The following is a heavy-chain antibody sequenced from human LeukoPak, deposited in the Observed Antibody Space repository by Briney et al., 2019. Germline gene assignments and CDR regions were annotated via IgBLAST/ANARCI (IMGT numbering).Heavy chain of an antibody. CDR3: AKDIPVVGALDD. D-gene: IGHD1-26*01. CDR1: GFTFSSYA. Sequence: GGSLRLSCAASGFTFSSYAMSWVRQAPGKGLEWVSGISWNSGSIGYADSVKGRFTISRDNAKNSLYLQVNSLRAEDTALYYCAKDIPVVGALDDWGQGTLVTVSS. J-gene: IGHJ4*02. V-gene: IGHV3-9*01. CDR2: ISWNSGSI.